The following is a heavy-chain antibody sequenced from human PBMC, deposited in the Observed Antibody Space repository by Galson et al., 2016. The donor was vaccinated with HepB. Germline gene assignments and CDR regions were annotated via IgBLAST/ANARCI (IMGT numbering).Heavy chain of an antibody. CDR3: ARQPSLAAAGPGFEY. V-gene: IGHV5-51*01. CDR1: GYTFSNHW. Sequence: QSGAEVKKPGESLKISCKGSGYTFSNHWIGWVRQMPGKGLEWMGIIYPGDSDTRISPSFQGQVTISVDKSISTAYLQWSSLKASDTAMYFCARQPSLAAAGPGFEYWGQGTLVTVFS. CDR2: IYPGDSDT. D-gene: IGHD6-13*01. J-gene: IGHJ4*02.